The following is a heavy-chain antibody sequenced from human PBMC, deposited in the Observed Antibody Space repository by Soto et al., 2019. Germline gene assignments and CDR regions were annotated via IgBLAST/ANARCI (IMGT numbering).Heavy chain of an antibody. Sequence: EVQLLESGGGLVQPGGSLRLSCAASGFTFSSYAMSWVRQAPGKGLEWVSAISGSGGSTYYADSVKGRFTISRDNSKNTLYLQMTRLRAEDTAVYYCAKAGSYYEYEDYYGMDVWGQGTTVTVSS. CDR3: AKAGSYYEYEDYYGMDV. J-gene: IGHJ6*02. CDR1: GFTFSSYA. CDR2: ISGSGGST. V-gene: IGHV3-23*01. D-gene: IGHD1-26*01.